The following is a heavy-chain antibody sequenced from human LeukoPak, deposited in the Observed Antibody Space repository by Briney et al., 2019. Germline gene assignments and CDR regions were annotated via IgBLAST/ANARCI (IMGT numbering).Heavy chain of an antibody. D-gene: IGHD6-13*01. Sequence: GGSLRLSCAASGFTLSSYSMNWVRQAPGKGLEWVSYISTSSISIYYADSVKGRFTISRDNAKNSLYLQMNSLRAEDTAVYYCARDFPVRAAAGYHRRLFDYWGQGTLVTVSS. CDR1: GFTLSSYS. V-gene: IGHV3-48*04. J-gene: IGHJ4*02. CDR3: ARDFPVRAAAGYHRRLFDY. CDR2: ISTSSISI.